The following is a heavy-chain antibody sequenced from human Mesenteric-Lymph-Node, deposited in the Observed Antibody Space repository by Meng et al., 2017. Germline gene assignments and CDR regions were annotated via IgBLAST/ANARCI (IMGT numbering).Heavy chain of an antibody. CDR1: GFTFSDYY. V-gene: IGHV3-7*01. J-gene: IGHJ4*02. Sequence: GGSLRLSCAGSGFTFSDYYMNWIRQAPGKGLEWVANISPDGSAQRIVDSMKGRFTVSRDNARNSLFLQMNSLRVDDTAVYFCAGWGSRNYWGPGTLVTVSS. D-gene: IGHD7-27*01. CDR2: ISPDGSAQ. CDR3: AGWGSRNY.